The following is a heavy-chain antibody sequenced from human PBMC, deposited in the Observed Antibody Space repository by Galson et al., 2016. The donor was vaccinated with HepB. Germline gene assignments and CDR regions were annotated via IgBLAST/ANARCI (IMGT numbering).Heavy chain of an antibody. CDR2: INDSGST. Sequence: SETLSLTCAVYGGSFSGYYWSWIRQPPGKGLEWIGEINDSGSTNYNPSLKTRVTISIDMSKKQLSLQLTSVTAADTAVYYCATLSRDGYTHLDYWGQGTLVTVSS. CDR1: GGSFSGYY. CDR3: ATLSRDGYTHLDY. D-gene: IGHD5-24*01. J-gene: IGHJ4*02. V-gene: IGHV4-34*01.